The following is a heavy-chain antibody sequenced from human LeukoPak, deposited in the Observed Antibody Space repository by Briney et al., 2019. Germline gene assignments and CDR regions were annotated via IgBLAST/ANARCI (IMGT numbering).Heavy chain of an antibody. Sequence: PSETLSLTCTVSCGSISSYHWSWIRQPPGKGLEWIGYSYYSGSTNYNPSLKSRVTISVDTSKNQFSLKLSSVTAADTAVYYCARARGIRARWNGGMDLWGKGTTVTVSS. CDR2: SYYSGST. V-gene: IGHV4-59*01. D-gene: IGHD3-3*01. CDR1: CGSISSYH. J-gene: IGHJ6*04. CDR3: ARARGIRARWNGGMDL.